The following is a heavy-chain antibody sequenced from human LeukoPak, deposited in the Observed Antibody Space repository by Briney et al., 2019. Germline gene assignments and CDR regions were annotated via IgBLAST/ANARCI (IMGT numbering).Heavy chain of an antibody. CDR3: ARGRNYGLRWLQLLPFDY. CDR2: INHSGST. CDR1: GGSFSGYY. D-gene: IGHD5-24*01. Sequence: SETLSLTCAVYGGSFSGYYWSWTRQPPGKGLEWIGEINHSGSTNYNPSLKSRVTISVDTSKNQFSLKLSSVTAADTAVYYCARGRNYGLRWLQLLPFDYWGQGTLVTVSS. J-gene: IGHJ4*02. V-gene: IGHV4-34*01.